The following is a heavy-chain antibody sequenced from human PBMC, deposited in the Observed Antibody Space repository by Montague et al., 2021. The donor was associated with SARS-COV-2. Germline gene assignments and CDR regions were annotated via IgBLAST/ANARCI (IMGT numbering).Heavy chain of an antibody. CDR2: INYSGTA. D-gene: IGHD1-20*01. CDR1: DGSISGYY. Sequence: SETLSLTCSINDGSISGYYYAWIWNPPATGLGWIGFINYSGTATYSHSLTIRVPITIDTSKNEISLSLTSLTPADTAMYFCARDSSFGIPGRFESWGQGTLVTVSS. CDR3: ARDSSFGIPGRFES. J-gene: IGHJ4*02. V-gene: IGHV4-59*12.